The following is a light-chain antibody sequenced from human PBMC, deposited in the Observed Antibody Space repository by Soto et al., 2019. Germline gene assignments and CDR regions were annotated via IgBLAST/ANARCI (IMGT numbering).Light chain of an antibody. CDR1: QSVSSY. Sequence: EIVLTQSPATLSLSPGESATLSCSASQSVSSYLDWYQQKPGQAPRLLSYDASNSATGIPARFSGSGSGTDFTLTISSLEPEDFAVYYCQQRSNWYTFGKWTKLENK. CDR2: DAS. J-gene: IGKJ2*01. V-gene: IGKV3-11*01. CDR3: QQRSNWYT.